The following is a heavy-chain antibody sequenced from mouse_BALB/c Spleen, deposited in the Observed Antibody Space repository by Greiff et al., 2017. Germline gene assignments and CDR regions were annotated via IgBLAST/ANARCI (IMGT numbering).Heavy chain of an antibody. Sequence: VMLVESGPGLVAPSQSLSITCTVSGFSLTDYGVSWIRQPPGKGLEWLGVIWGGGSTYYNSALKSRLSISKDNSKSQVFLKMNSLQNDDTAMYYCATYGNYVDYAMDYWGQGTSVTVSS. D-gene: IGHD2-1*01. CDR1: GFSLTDYG. J-gene: IGHJ4*01. CDR3: ATYGNYVDYAMDY. V-gene: IGHV2-6-5*01. CDR2: IWGGGST.